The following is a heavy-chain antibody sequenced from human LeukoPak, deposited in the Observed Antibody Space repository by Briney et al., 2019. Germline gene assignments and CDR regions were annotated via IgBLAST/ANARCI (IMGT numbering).Heavy chain of an antibody. CDR1: GGTIGGYY. J-gene: IGHJ6*03. Sequence: SETLSLTCSVSGGTIGGYYWSWIRHSAGRGLEWIGGIYKSGSTNYNPSIKSRVTISMDTSNNKFSLILSSVTAAETAVYYCARGGYYGSGSHSANDYYYMDVWGKGTTVTVAS. D-gene: IGHD3-10*01. V-gene: IGHV4-4*07. CDR2: IYKSGST. CDR3: ARGGYYGSGSHSANDYYYMDV.